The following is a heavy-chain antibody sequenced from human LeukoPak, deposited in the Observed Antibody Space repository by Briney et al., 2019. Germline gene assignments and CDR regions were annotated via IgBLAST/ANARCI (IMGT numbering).Heavy chain of an antibody. V-gene: IGHV3-53*01. D-gene: IGHD6-13*01. CDR2: IFTGGTT. CDR1: GFTVSSNY. J-gene: IGHJ6*03. Sequence: GGSLRLSCAASGFTVSSNYMSWVRQAPGKGLEWVSVIFTGGTTYYADSVKGRFTISRDNAKNTLYLQMNSLRAEDTAVYYCARGVEYSSSWYSNYFYYYMDVWGKGTTVTVSS. CDR3: ARGVEYSSSWYSNYFYYYMDV.